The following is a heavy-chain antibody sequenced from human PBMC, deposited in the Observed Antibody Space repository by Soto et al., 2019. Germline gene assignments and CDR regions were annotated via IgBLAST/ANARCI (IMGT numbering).Heavy chain of an antibody. Sequence: SETLSLTCAVYGGSFSGYYWSWIRQPPGKGLEWIGEINHSGSTNYNPSLKSRVTISVDTSKNQFSLKLSSVTAADTAVYYCAREKRITIFGVVSRDYYYYMDVWGKGTTVT. V-gene: IGHV4-34*01. D-gene: IGHD3-3*01. CDR2: INHSGST. CDR1: GGSFSGYY. CDR3: AREKRITIFGVVSRDYYYYMDV. J-gene: IGHJ6*03.